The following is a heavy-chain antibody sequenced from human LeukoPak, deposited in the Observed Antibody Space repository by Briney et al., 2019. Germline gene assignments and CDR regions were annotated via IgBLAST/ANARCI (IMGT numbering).Heavy chain of an antibody. V-gene: IGHV3-7*04. CDR1: GFTLSNYN. J-gene: IGHJ4*02. CDR3: ARGYCSGGSCYQPIDY. Sequence: GGSLRLSCAASGFTLSNYNMNWVRQAPGKGLEWVANIKQDGSEKYYVDSVKGRFTISRDNAKNSLYLQMNSLRGEDTALYYCARGYCSGGSCYQPIDYWGQGTLVTVSS. CDR2: IKQDGSEK. D-gene: IGHD2-15*01.